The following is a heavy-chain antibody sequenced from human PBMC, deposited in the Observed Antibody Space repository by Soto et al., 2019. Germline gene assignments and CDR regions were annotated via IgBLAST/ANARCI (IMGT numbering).Heavy chain of an antibody. J-gene: IGHJ6*02. CDR1: GYSISSGYY. V-gene: IGHV4-38-2*01. D-gene: IGHD3-10*01. CDR2: IYHSGST. CDR3: ARAPSSLYYGSGSYYYYYYGMDV. Sequence: SETLSLTCAVSGYSISSGYYWGWIRQPPGKGLEWIGSIYHSGSTYYNPSLKSRVTISVDTSKNQFSLKLSSVTAADTAVYYCARAPSSLYYGSGSYYYYYYGMDVWGQGTTVTVS.